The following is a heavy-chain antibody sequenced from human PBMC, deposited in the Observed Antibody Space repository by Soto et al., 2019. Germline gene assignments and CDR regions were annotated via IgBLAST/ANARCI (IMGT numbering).Heavy chain of an antibody. J-gene: IGHJ5*02. CDR1: SCS. D-gene: IGHD6-13*01. Sequence: SCSWSCIRKKPGKGLEWIGYIYYSVSTNYNPSLKSRVTISVDTSKNQFSLKLSSVTAADTAVYYCARVIAAAGTQWFDPWGQGTLVSVSS. CDR2: IYYSVST. V-gene: IGHV4-59*08. CDR3: ARVIAAAGTQWFDP.